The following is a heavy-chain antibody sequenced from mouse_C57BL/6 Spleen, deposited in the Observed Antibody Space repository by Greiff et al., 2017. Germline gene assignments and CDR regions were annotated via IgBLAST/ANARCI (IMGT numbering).Heavy chain of an antibody. CDR1: GYTFTSYW. J-gene: IGHJ2*01. D-gene: IGHD1-1*01. Sequence: VQLQQPGAELVMPGASVKLSCKASGYTFTSYWMHWVKQRPGQGLEWIGEIDPSDSYTNYNQKFKGKSTLTVDKSSSTAYMQLSSLTSEDSAVYYCARVGTAVVATGYFDYWGQGTTLTVSS. CDR3: ARVGTAVVATGYFDY. CDR2: IDPSDSYT. V-gene: IGHV1-69*01.